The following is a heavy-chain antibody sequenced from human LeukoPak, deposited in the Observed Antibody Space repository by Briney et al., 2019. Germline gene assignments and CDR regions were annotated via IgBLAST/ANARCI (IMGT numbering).Heavy chain of an antibody. CDR2: INPSGGST. V-gene: IGHV1-46*01. CDR3: AREQTAMAPVRWFDP. J-gene: IGHJ5*02. CDR1: GYTFTSYY. D-gene: IGHD5-18*01. Sequence: ATVKVSCKASGYTFTSYYMHWVRQAPGQGLEWMGIINPSGGSTSYAQKFQGRVTMTRDTSTSTVYMELSSLRSEDTAGYYCAREQTAMAPVRWFDPWGQGTLVTVSS.